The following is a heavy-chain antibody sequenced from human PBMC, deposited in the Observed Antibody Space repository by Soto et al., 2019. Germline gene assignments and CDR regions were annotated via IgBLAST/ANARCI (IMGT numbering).Heavy chain of an antibody. D-gene: IGHD6-6*01. J-gene: IGHJ5*02. CDR2: INPNSGGT. CDR3: GRDGSVEYSSYKNWFDP. V-gene: IGHV1-2*04. CDR1: GYTFTGYY. Sequence: ASVTVSCKASGYTFTGYYMHWVRQAPGQGLEWMGWINPNSGGTNYAQKFQGWVTMTRDTSISTAYMELSRLRSDDTAVYYCGRDGSVEYSSYKNWFDPWGQGTLVTVSS.